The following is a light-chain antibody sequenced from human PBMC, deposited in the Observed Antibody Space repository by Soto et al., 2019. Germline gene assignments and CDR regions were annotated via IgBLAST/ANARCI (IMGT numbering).Light chain of an antibody. J-gene: IGKJ1*01. CDR1: QSISSW. Sequence: DIQMTQSPSTLSASVGDRVTITCRASQSISSWLAWYQQKPGKAPKLLIYKASSLESGVPSRVSGSGSGTEFTLTISSLPPDDFAAYYCQQYNSYSWTFGQGTKVESK. CDR3: QQYNSYSWT. CDR2: KAS. V-gene: IGKV1-5*03.